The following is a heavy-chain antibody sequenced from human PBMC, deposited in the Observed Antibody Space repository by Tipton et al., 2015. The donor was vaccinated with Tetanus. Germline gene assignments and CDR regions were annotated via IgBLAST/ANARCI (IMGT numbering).Heavy chain of an antibody. J-gene: IGHJ6*04. CDR3: AKEALGVLNL. D-gene: IGHD1-14*01. V-gene: IGHV3-53*01. Sequence: SLRLSCAASGFSVSRKYMTWVRQAPGKGLEWVSLTYGDGSTYYADSVKGRFTISRDNSKNTLYLQMSNLRAEDTAIYYCAKEALGVLNLWGTGTTVIVSS. CDR1: GFSVSRKY. CDR2: TYGDGST.